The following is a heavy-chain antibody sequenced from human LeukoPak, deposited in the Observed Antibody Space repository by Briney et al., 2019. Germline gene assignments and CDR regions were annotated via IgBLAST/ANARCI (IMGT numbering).Heavy chain of an antibody. J-gene: IGHJ4*02. V-gene: IGHV3-30-3*01. CDR1: GFTFSGYA. Sequence: GGSLRLSCAASGFTFSGYAMHWVRQAPGKGLEWVALISYDGNNKWYTDSVKGRFTISRDNSKNTLYLQMNSLRAEDTAVYYCARDRLTYCGGDCPVDYWGQGTLVTVSS. D-gene: IGHD2-21*01. CDR2: ISYDGNNK. CDR3: ARDRLTYCGGDCPVDY.